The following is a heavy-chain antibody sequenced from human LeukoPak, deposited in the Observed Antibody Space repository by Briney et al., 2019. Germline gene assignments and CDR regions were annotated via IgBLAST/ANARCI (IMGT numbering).Heavy chain of an antibody. Sequence: SETLSLTCTVSGGSISSGGYYWSWIRQHPGKGLEWIGYIYYSGSTYYNPSLKSRVTILVDTSKNQFSLKLSSVTAADTAVYYCARAKSYYYDSSVSLFYYYYGMDVWGQGTTVTVSS. J-gene: IGHJ6*02. D-gene: IGHD3-22*01. CDR2: IYYSGST. CDR3: ARAKSYYYDSSVSLFYYYYGMDV. CDR1: GGSISSGGYY. V-gene: IGHV4-31*03.